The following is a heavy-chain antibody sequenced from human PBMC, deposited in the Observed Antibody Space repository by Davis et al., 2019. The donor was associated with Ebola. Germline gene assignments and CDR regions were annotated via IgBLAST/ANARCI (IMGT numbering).Heavy chain of an antibody. Sequence: HTGGSLRLSCAASGFTFSSYWMHWVRQAPGKGLVWVSRINSDGSSTSYADSVKGRFTISRDNAKNTLYLQMNSLRAEDTAVYYCATSGVLAAGTFDAFDVWGQGTMVTVSS. D-gene: IGHD6-13*01. CDR3: ATSGVLAAGTFDAFDV. V-gene: IGHV3-74*01. J-gene: IGHJ3*01. CDR1: GFTFSSYW. CDR2: INSDGSST.